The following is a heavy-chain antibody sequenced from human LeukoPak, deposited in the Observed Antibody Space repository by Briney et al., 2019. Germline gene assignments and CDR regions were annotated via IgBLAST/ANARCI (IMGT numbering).Heavy chain of an antibody. CDR1: GFTFSNYW. CDR3: ARDHPPNDYGDPEAEFGFWFDP. CDR2: LNADGNSI. Sequence: PGGSLRLSCAASGFTFSNYWMHWVRQAPGKGLVWVSRLNADGNSITYADSVRGRFTISRDNAKNTLYLQMNSLRAEDTAVYYCARDHPPNDYGDPEAEFGFWFDPWGQGTLVTVSS. V-gene: IGHV3-74*01. D-gene: IGHD4-17*01. J-gene: IGHJ5*02.